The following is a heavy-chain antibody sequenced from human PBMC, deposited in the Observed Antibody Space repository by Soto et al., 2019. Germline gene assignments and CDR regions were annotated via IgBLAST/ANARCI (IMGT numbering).Heavy chain of an antibody. CDR2: IWYDGSNK. V-gene: IGHV3-33*01. J-gene: IGHJ6*02. Sequence: QVQLVESGGGVVQPGRSLRLSCAASGFTFSSYGMHWVRQAPGKGLEWVAVIWYDGSNKYYADSVKGRFTISRDNSKNTLYPQMNSLRAEDTAVYYCARDRPNYYGMDVWGQGTTVTVSS. CDR1: GFTFSSYG. CDR3: ARDRPNYYGMDV.